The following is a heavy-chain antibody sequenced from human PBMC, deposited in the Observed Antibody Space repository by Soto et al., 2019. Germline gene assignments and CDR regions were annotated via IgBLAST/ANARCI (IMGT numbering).Heavy chain of an antibody. V-gene: IGHV4-34*01. CDR2: VKDGGHT. D-gene: IGHD5-12*01. Sequence: QVQLQQWGAGLLKPSETLSLNCAVTGGSLSGYYWSWIRQPPGKGLEWIGEVKDGGHTNYSPSLRGRVTIASATCNNQFSLRLNSVTAAATGVYYCARGQEGVVATHWDQGSLVTVSS. CDR3: ARGQEGVVATH. J-gene: IGHJ4*02. CDR1: GGSLSGYY.